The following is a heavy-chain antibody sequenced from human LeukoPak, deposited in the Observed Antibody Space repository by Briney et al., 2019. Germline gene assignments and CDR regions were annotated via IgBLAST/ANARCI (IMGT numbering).Heavy chain of an antibody. CDR2: IYGGST. V-gene: IGHV3-53*01. Sequence: GGSVRLSCAASGFTVSSNYINWVRQAPGKGLEWVSVIYGGSTDYADSVKGRFTISRDNSKNTLYLQMNSLRAEDTAVYYCARDTCGGDCYGGYYYGMDVWGQGTTVTVSS. D-gene: IGHD2-21*02. J-gene: IGHJ6*02. CDR1: GFTVSSNY. CDR3: ARDTCGGDCYGGYYYGMDV.